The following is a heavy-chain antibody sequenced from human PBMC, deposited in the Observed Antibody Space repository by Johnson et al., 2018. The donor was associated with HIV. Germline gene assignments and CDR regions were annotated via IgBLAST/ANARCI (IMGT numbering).Heavy chain of an antibody. V-gene: IGHV3-66*01. CDR1: GFTVSSNY. CDR2: ISGSGGST. D-gene: IGHD1-26*01. J-gene: IGHJ3*01. Sequence: MMLVESGGGLVQPGGSLRLSCAASGFTVSSNYMSWVRQAPGKGLEWVSVISGSGGSTYYADSVKGRFIISRDNAKNSLYLRMNSLRVDDTAVYYCARGREDFWGQGTMVTVSS. CDR3: ARGREDF.